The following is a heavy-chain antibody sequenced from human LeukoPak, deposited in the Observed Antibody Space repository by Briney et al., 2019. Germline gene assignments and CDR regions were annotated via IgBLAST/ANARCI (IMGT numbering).Heavy chain of an antibody. CDR2: INPNIGGT. J-gene: IGHJ6*03. D-gene: IGHD1-26*01. Sequence: VASVKVSCKASGYTFTGYYMHWVRQAPGQGLDWIGWINPNIGGTNYAQKFQGRVTMTRDTSISTAYMELSRLRSDDTAVYYCARDGYSGSYYRLYYFFMDVWGKGTTVTVSS. CDR1: GYTFTGYY. CDR3: ARDGYSGSYYRLYYFFMDV. V-gene: IGHV1-2*02.